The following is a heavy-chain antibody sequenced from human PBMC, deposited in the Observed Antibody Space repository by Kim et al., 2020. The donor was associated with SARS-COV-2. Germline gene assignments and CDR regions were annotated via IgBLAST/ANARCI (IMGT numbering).Heavy chain of an antibody. CDR1: GFTFGDYA. V-gene: IGHV3-49*04. Sequence: GGSLRLSCTASGFTFGDYAMSWVRQAPGKGLEWVGFIRSKAYGGTTEYAASVKGRFTISRDDSKSIAYLQMNSLKTEDTAVYYCTREGGLYCSSTSCYAEAEYFQHWGQGTLVTVSS. CDR3: TREGGLYCSSTSCYAEAEYFQH. J-gene: IGHJ1*01. D-gene: IGHD2-2*01. CDR2: IRSKAYGGTT.